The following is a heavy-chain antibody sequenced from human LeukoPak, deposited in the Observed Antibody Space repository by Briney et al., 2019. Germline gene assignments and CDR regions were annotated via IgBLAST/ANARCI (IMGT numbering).Heavy chain of an antibody. CDR2: IIPIFGTA. J-gene: IGHJ4*02. Sequence: GASVKVSCKASGGTFTSYAISWVRQAPGQGLEWMGGIIPIFGTANYAQKFQGRVTITADGSTSTAYMELSSLRSEDTAVYYCARDNTGTTADYLGQGTLVTVSS. D-gene: IGHD1-1*01. CDR1: GGTFTSYA. CDR3: ARDNTGTTADY. V-gene: IGHV1-69*13.